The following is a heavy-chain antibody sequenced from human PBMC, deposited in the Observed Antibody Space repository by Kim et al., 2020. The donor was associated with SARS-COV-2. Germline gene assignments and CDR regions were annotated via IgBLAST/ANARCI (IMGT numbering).Heavy chain of an antibody. V-gene: IGHV3-23*01. CDR1: GFTFSSYA. CDR2: ISGSGGST. CDR3: AKDLYYDYVWGSYGGGY. Sequence: GGSLRLSCAASGFTFSSYAMSWVRQAPGKGLEWVSAISGSGGSTYYADSVKGRFTISRDNSKNTLYLQMNSLRAEDTAVYYCAKDLYYDYVWGSYGGGYWGQGTLVTVSS. D-gene: IGHD3-16*01. J-gene: IGHJ4*02.